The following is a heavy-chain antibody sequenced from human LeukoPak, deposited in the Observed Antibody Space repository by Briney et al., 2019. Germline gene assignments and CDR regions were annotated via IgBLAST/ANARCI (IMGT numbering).Heavy chain of an antibody. D-gene: IGHD3-16*01. V-gene: IGHV4-39*01. Sequence: KPSETLSLTCTVSGGTISSSSYYWGWIRQPPGKGLEWIGSIYYSGSTYYNPSLKSRVTISVDTSKNQFSLKLSSVTVADTAVYYCARGPPLDWGQGTLVTVSS. J-gene: IGHJ4*02. CDR3: ARGPPLD. CDR1: GGTISSSSYY. CDR2: IYYSGST.